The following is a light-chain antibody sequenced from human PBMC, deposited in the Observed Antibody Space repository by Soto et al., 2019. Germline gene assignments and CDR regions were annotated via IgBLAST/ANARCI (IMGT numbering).Light chain of an antibody. CDR1: SGDVGGYVY. CDR2: EVS. CDR3: SSYTSSSTLYV. V-gene: IGLV2-14*01. Sequence: QSALTQPASVSGSPGQSITISCTGTSGDVGGYVYVSWYQQHPGKAHKLMIYEVSNRPSGVSNRFSGSKSGNTASLTISGLQAEDEADYYCSSYTSSSTLYVFGTGTKLTVL. J-gene: IGLJ1*01.